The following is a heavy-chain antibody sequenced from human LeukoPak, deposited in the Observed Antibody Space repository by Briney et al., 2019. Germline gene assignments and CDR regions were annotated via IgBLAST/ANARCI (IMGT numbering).Heavy chain of an antibody. D-gene: IGHD2-2*01. CDR2: ISSSSSYI. V-gene: IGHV3-21*01. J-gene: IGHJ4*02. CDR1: GFTFSSYS. CDR3: AREGIKYQLLLDY. Sequence: PGGSLRLSCAASGFTFSSYSMNWVRQAPGKGLEWVSSISSSSSYIYYADSVKGRFTISRDNAKNSLYLQMNSLGAEDTAVYYCAREGIKYQLLLDYWGQGTLVTVSS.